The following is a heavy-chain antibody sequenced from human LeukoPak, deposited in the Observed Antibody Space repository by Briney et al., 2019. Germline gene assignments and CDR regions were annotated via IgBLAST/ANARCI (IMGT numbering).Heavy chain of an antibody. CDR1: GFTFSSYS. Sequence: PGGSLRLSCAASGFTFSSYSMNWVRQAPGKGLEWVSYISSSSSTIYYADSVKGRFTISRDNAKNSLYLQMNSLRDEDTAVYYCARNPRACSGGSCYYPFDYWGQGTLVTVSS. V-gene: IGHV3-48*02. CDR3: ARNPRACSGGSCYYPFDY. D-gene: IGHD2-15*01. CDR2: ISSSSSTI. J-gene: IGHJ4*02.